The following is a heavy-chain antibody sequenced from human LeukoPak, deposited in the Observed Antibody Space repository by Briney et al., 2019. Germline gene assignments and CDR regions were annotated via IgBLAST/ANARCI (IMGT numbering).Heavy chain of an antibody. V-gene: IGHV4-59*08. J-gene: IGHJ6*02. CDR3: ARHLFSKINYYYGIDV. CDR1: GGSISGYY. Sequence: SETLSLTCTVSGGSISGYYWSWIRQPPGKGLEWIGYIYYSGSTNYNPSLKSRVTISVDTSKNQFSLKLSSVTAADTAVYYCARHLFSKINYYYGIDVWGQGTAVTVSS. CDR2: IYYSGST. D-gene: IGHD3-3*01.